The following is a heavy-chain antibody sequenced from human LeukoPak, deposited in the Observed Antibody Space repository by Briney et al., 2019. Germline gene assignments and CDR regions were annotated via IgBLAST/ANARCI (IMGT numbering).Heavy chain of an antibody. Sequence: PGGSLRLSCAASGFTFSSYAMSWVRQAPGKGLEWVSAISGSGGSTYYADSVKGRFTISRDNSKNTLYLQMNSLRAEDTAVYYCARGQYSSSSYFDYWGQGTLVTVSS. CDR2: ISGSGGST. J-gene: IGHJ4*02. CDR3: ARGQYSSSSYFDY. V-gene: IGHV3-23*01. D-gene: IGHD6-13*01. CDR1: GFTFSSYA.